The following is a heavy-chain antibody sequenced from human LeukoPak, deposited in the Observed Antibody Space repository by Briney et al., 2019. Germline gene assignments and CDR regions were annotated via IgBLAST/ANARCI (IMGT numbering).Heavy chain of an antibody. D-gene: IGHD3-10*01. V-gene: IGHV3-33*01. CDR1: GFTFSTYD. J-gene: IGHJ5*02. Sequence: GGSLRLSCAASGFTFSTYDMHWVRQGPGQGLELVAVIWYDGSNNNYVDSVKGRFTISRDKFKNTLYLQKNSLRVEDTAIYYCARGGKYYYGSGSTSWFDPWGQGTLVTVSS. CDR2: IWYDGSNN. CDR3: ARGGKYYYGSGSTSWFDP.